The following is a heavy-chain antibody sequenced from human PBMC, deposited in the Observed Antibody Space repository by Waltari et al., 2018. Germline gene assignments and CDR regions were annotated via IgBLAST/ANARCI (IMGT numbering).Heavy chain of an antibody. J-gene: IGHJ2*01. CDR2: IYHSGST. V-gene: IGHV4-39*07. CDR1: GGSISDTSYF. Sequence: QLQLQESGPGLVQPSETLFLPCNVSGGSISDTSYFWGWVRQPPGTGLEWIGSIYHSGSTYYNPSLKSRVTISVDTSKNQFSLKLSSVTAADTAVYYCARLGPYWYFDLWGRGTLVTVSS. CDR3: ARLGPYWYFDL.